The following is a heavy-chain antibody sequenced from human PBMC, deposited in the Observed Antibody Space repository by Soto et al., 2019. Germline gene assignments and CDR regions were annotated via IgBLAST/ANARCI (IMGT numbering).Heavy chain of an antibody. J-gene: IGHJ4*02. V-gene: IGHV3-30*03. Sequence: LRLSCAASGFTFSSYAMSWVRQAPGKGLEWVAVISYDGSNKYYADSVKGRFTISRDNSKNTLYLQMNSLRTEDTAVYYCATKIVAATSDYWGQGTLVTVSS. CDR2: ISYDGSNK. CDR1: GFTFSSYA. D-gene: IGHD2-15*01. CDR3: ATKIVAATSDY.